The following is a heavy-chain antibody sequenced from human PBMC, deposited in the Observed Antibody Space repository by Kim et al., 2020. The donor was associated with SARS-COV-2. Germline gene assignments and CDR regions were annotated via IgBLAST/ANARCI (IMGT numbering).Heavy chain of an antibody. J-gene: IGHJ4*02. CDR1: NGSFSGYY. CDR3: ARLAGANNY. Sequence: PETLSLTCAVYNGSFSGYYWSWIRQPPGKGLEWIGEISHSGSTNYNASLKSRVTISVDTSKNQFSLKLSSVTAADTAMYFCARLAGANNYWGQGTLVTVSS. CDR2: ISHSGST. V-gene: IGHV4-34*01. D-gene: IGHD1-26*01.